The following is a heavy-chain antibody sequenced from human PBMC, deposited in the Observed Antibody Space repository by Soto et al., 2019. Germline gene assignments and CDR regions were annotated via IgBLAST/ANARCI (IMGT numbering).Heavy chain of an antibody. J-gene: IGHJ4*02. CDR2: ISYDGSNK. CDR3: AKEYGISSLSPDFDY. CDR1: GFTFSSYG. Sequence: QVQLVESGGGVLQPGRSLRLSCAASGFTFSSYGMHWVRQAPGKGLEWVAVISYDGSNKYYADSVKGRFTISRDNSKNTLYLQMNSRLAEQTAGYYCAKEYGISSLSPDFDYWGQGTLVTVSS. D-gene: IGHD6-13*01. V-gene: IGHV3-30*18.